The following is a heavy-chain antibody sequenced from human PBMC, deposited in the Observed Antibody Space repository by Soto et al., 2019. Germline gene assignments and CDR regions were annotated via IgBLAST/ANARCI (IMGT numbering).Heavy chain of an antibody. V-gene: IGHV4-34*01. J-gene: IGHJ2*01. CDR2: INDRGSI. D-gene: IGHD3-9*01. Sequence: QVQLQQWGAGPLRPLETLSLTCGVSGGSFSGYSWAWFAHSPGRGLEWIGEINDRGSINYNPSLKSRVSISVDTSKNHYSLNLRSVTAADTAVYYCARESHDILTGPPWVWYFDLWGRGTLVTVSS. CDR3: ARESHDILTGPPWVWYFDL. CDR1: GGSFSGYS.